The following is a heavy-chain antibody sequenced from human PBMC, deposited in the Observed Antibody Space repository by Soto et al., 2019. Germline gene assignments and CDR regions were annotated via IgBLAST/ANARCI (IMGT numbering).Heavy chain of an antibody. J-gene: IGHJ5*02. D-gene: IGHD6-13*01. CDR1: GYSFTSYW. CDR2: IYPGDSYT. V-gene: IGHV5-51*01. CDR3: ARTPRLAAASGGWFDP. Sequence: PGESLKISCKGSGYSFTSYWIGWLRQMPGKGLEWMGIIYPGDSYTRYSPSFQGQVTISADKSISTAYLQWSSLKASDTAMYYCARTPRLAAASGGWFDPWGQGTLVTAPQ.